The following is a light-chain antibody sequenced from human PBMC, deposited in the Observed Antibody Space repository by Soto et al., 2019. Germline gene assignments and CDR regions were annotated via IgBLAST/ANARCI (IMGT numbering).Light chain of an antibody. CDR1: QNIAYY. Sequence: DIQMTQSPSSLSASVGDRVTITCRTRQNIAYYLNWYQQKPREAPKLLIYAASNLQSGVPSRFSGSGSGTDFTLTISSLQPEDFATYYCQESYSAPPGLAFGGGTKVEIK. J-gene: IGKJ4*01. CDR3: QESYSAPPGLA. V-gene: IGKV1-39*01. CDR2: AAS.